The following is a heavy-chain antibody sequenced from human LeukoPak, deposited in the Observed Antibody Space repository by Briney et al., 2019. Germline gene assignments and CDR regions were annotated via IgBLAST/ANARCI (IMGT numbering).Heavy chain of an antibody. D-gene: IGHD1-14*01. J-gene: IGHJ6*02. CDR1: GDSVSSNSAA. Sequence: SQTLSLTCAISGDSVSSNSAAWNWIRQSPSRGLEWLVRTYYRSKWYNDYAVSVKSRITINPDTSKNQSSLQLNSVTPEDTAVYYCARDYPERSYYYYGMDVWGQGTTVTVSS. CDR3: ARDYPERSYYYYGMDV. CDR2: TYYRSKWYN. V-gene: IGHV6-1*01.